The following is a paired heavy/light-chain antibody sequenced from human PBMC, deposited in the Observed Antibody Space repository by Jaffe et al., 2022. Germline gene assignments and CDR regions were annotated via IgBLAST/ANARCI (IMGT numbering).Heavy chain of an antibody. CDR1: GYTFTNYA. CDR2: INTNTGNP. D-gene: IGHD2-15*01. Sequence: QVQLVQSGSELKKPGASVKVSCKASGYTFTNYAMNWVRQAPGQGLEWLGWINTNTGNPAYAQGFSGRFVFSLDTSVSTAYLQINSLKAEDTAVYYCARDPRGDCSGANCPDPYFFNYWGQGTLVTVSS. CDR3: ARDPRGDCSGANCPDPYFFNY. V-gene: IGHV7-4-1*02. J-gene: IGHJ4*02.
Light chain of an antibody. CDR3: QQYYSTPPR. CDR1: QSVLYSSNNKNY. Sequence: DIVMTQSPDSLAVSLGERATINCKSSQSVLYSSNNKNYLGWYQQYPGQPPKLLIYWASTRESGVPDRFSGSGSGTDFTLTISSLQAEDVAVYYCQQYYSTPPRFGQGTKVEIK. V-gene: IGKV4-1*01. J-gene: IGKJ1*01. CDR2: WAS.